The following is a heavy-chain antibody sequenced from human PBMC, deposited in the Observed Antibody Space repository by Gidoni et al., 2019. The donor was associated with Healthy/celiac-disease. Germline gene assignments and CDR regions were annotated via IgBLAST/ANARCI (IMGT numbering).Heavy chain of an antibody. D-gene: IGHD5-12*01. V-gene: IGHV3-33*01. CDR2: IWYDGSNK. CDR1: GFTFSSYG. Sequence: QVQLVEYGGGVVQPGRSLRLSCAASGFTFSSYGMHWVRQAPGKGLEWVAVIWYDGSNKYYADSVKGRFTISRDNSKNTLYLQMNSLRAEDTAVYYCARESRLDPIDYWGQGTLVTVSS. CDR3: ARESRLDPIDY. J-gene: IGHJ4*02.